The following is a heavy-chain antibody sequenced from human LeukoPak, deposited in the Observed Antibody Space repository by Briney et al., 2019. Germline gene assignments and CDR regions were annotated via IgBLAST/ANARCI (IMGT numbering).Heavy chain of an antibody. CDR2: IRSKAYGGTT. CDR1: GFTFGDYV. CDR3: TRGNQPRIRGLDY. J-gene: IGHJ4*02. D-gene: IGHD1-14*01. Sequence: PGGSLRLSCSASGFTFGDYVMSWFRQAPGKGLEWVGFIRSKAYGGTTEYATSVKGRFTISRDDSKSIAYLQMNTLKTEDTAVYYCTRGNQPRIRGLDYWGQGTLVTVSS. V-gene: IGHV3-49*03.